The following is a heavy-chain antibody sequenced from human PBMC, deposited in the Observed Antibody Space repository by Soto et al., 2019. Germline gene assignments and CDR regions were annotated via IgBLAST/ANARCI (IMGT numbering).Heavy chain of an antibody. D-gene: IGHD6-13*01. Sequence: QVQLVQSGAEVKKPGSSVKVSCKASGGTFSSYAISWVRQAPGQGLEWMGGSIPIFGTANYAQKFQGRVTITADESTSTAYMELSSLRSEDTAVYYCAREQQQLVLPSYGMDVWGQGTTVTVSS. V-gene: IGHV1-69*01. CDR3: AREQQQLVLPSYGMDV. CDR2: SIPIFGTA. CDR1: GGTFSSYA. J-gene: IGHJ6*02.